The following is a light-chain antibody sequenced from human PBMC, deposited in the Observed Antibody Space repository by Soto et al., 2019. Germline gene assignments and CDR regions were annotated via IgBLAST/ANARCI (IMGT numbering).Light chain of an antibody. J-gene: IGKJ1*01. Sequence: EIVLTQSPGTLSLSPGERATLSCRASQSVSSSYLAWYQQKPGQAPRLLIYGASSRAPGIPDRFSGSGSGTDFTLTISRLEPEDFAVYYGQQYGSSPTWTFGQGTKVEIK. CDR3: QQYGSSPTWT. CDR2: GAS. CDR1: QSVSSSY. V-gene: IGKV3-20*01.